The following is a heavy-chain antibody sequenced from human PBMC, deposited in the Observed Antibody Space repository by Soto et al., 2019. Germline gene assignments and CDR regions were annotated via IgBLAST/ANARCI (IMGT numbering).Heavy chain of an antibody. CDR2: ISAYNGNT. V-gene: IGHV1-18*01. CDR3: ARERYDYIWGSYRPYYMDV. CDR1: GYTFTSYG. J-gene: IGHJ6*03. D-gene: IGHD3-16*02. Sequence: ASVKVSCKASGYTFTSYGISWVLQAPGQGLEWMGWISAYNGNTNYAQKLQGRVTMTTDTSTSTAYMELRSLRSDDTAVYYCARERYDYIWGSYRPYYMDVWGKGTTVTVSS.